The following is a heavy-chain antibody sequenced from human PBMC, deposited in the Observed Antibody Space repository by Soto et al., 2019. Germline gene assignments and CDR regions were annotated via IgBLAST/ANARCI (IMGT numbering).Heavy chain of an antibody. CDR1: GFPVSSNY. CDR2: IYSGGST. CDR3: ARGDPDGYYYYYMDV. D-gene: IGHD4-17*01. J-gene: IGHJ6*03. Sequence: PGGSLRLSCAASGFPVSSNYMSWVRQAPGKGLEWVSVIYSGGSTYYADSVKGRFTISRHNSKNTLYLQMNSLRAEDTAVYYCARGDPDGYYYYYMDVWGKGTTVTVSS. V-gene: IGHV3-53*04.